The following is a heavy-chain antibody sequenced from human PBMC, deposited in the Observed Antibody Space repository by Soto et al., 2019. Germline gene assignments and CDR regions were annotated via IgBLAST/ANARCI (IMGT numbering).Heavy chain of an antibody. V-gene: IGHV1-46*01. D-gene: IGHD6-13*01. Sequence: QVQLVQSGSEVKKLGASVRVSCKASGYTFTSYYIHWVRQAPGQGLEWLGVIKPSGADTTYAQKFRGRVTMTRDTSTSTVYMELSSLRSEDMAVYFCARGPRGNTWYYFDYWGQGTLVTVSS. J-gene: IGHJ4*02. CDR2: IKPSGADT. CDR3: ARGPRGNTWYYFDY. CDR1: GYTFTSYY.